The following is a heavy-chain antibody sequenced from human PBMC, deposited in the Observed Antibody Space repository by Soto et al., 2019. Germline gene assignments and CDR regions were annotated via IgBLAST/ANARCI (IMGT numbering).Heavy chain of an antibody. J-gene: IGHJ2*01. CDR1: GGSISSRDSY. CDR2: IYYSGTT. CDR3: ARDIVVVVAATRPNWYFDL. D-gene: IGHD2-15*01. Sequence: SETLSLTCTVSGGSISSRDSYWGWVRQPPGKGLEWIGTIYYSGTTYYNPSLRGRLAMSVDSSSNHFSLGLSAVTAADTAVYYCARDIVVVVAATRPNWYFDLWGRGTLVTVSS. V-gene: IGHV4-39*02.